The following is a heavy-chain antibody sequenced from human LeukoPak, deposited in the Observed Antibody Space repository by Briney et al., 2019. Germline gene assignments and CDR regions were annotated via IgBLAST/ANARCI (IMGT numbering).Heavy chain of an antibody. D-gene: IGHD3-22*01. V-gene: IGHV3-33*08. CDR3: ARAEGYYDSSGNDAFDI. CDR2: IWYDGSNK. CDR1: GFTFSSYS. Sequence: GGSLRLSCAASGFTFSSYSMNWVRQAPGKGLEWVAVIWYDGSNKYYADSVKGRFTISRDNSKNTLYLQMNSLRAEDTAVYYCARAEGYYDSSGNDAFDIWGQGTMVTVSS. J-gene: IGHJ3*02.